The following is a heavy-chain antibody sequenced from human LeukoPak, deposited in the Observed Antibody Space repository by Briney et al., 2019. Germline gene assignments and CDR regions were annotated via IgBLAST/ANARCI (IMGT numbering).Heavy chain of an antibody. CDR3: AKDPNGDYIGAFDM. Sequence: PGGSLRLSCAASGFTFSTCAMSWVRQAPGKGLEWVSALSRSGDSTYYADSVKGRFTISRDNFKNTLYLQMNSLRAEDTALYHCAKDPNGDYIGAFDMWGQGTMVTVSS. D-gene: IGHD4-17*01. CDR1: GFTFSTCA. V-gene: IGHV3-23*01. CDR2: LSRSGDST. J-gene: IGHJ3*02.